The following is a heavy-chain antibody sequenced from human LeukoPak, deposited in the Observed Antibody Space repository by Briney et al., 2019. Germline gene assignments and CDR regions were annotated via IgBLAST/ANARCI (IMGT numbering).Heavy chain of an antibody. D-gene: IGHD3-10*02. CDR3: ASGGLGTYVSDY. CDR1: GFTCSSYG. CDR2: MWFDGTNK. J-gene: IGHJ4*02. V-gene: IGHV3-33*01. Sequence: GGSLRLSCLASGFTCSSYGMHCVRQAPGKGLEWVAVMWFDGTNKYYADSVKGRFTISRDNFKNTLYLEMNSLRAEDTAVYYYASGGLGTYVSDYWGQGTLVTVSS.